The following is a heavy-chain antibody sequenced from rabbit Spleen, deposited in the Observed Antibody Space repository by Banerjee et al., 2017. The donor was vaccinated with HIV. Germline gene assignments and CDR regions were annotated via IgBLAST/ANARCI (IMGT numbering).Heavy chain of an antibody. D-gene: IGHD8-1*01. V-gene: IGHV1S45*01. Sequence: QEQLEESGGGLVKPGGSLTLTCTASGFSFSSRYYMCWVRQAPGKGLEWIGCIGSGATGNTYYASWAKGRFTISKTSSTTVTLQMTSLTAADTATYFCARDAGTSFSTYGMDLWGPGTLVTVS. CDR3: ARDAGTSFSTYGMDL. J-gene: IGHJ6*01. CDR1: GFSFSSRYY. CDR2: IGSGATGNT.